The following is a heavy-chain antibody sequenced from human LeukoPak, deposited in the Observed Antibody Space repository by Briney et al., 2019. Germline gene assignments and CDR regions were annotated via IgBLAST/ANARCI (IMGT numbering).Heavy chain of an antibody. D-gene: IGHD1-26*01. V-gene: IGHV3-53*01. CDR2: IYSGGRT. J-gene: IGHJ6*02. Sequence: GGSLRLSCAASGFIVSSNYMTWVRQAPGKGLEWVSVIYSGGRTYYADSVKGRFTISRDNSKNTLYLHMNSLRAEDTAVYYCARGNSGSAYVEAYYGMGVWGQGTTVTVSS. CDR1: GFIVSSNY. CDR3: ARGNSGSAYVEAYYGMGV.